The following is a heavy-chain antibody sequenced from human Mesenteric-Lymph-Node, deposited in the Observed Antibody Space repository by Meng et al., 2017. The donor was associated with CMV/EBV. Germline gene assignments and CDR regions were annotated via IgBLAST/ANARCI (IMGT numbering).Heavy chain of an antibody. CDR1: GFTFSSYW. D-gene: IGHD4-17*01. V-gene: IGHV3-23*01. CDR3: AKIWPTVTFDY. CDR2: ISDSGDNT. J-gene: IGHJ4*02. Sequence: GESLKISCAASGFTFSSYWMSWVRQAPGKGLEWVSTISDSGDNTYYADSVKGRFTVSRDNSKKMLYLHVNSVRAEDTALYYCAKIWPTVTFDYWGQGTLVTVSS.